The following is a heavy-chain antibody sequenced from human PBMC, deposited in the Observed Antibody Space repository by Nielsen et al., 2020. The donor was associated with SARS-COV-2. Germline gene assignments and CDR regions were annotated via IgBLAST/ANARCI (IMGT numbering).Heavy chain of an antibody. CDR1: RNYA. V-gene: IGHV3-23*01. CDR2: ISYSGETT. Sequence: GGSLRLSCAASRNYAMSWVRQAPGKGLEWVSAISYSGETTYYADSVKGRFTISRDNSKNTLYLQMNSLRAEDTAVYYCASDSNSYNYYYYYGMDVWGQGTTVTVSS. D-gene: IGHD2-2*01. J-gene: IGHJ6*02. CDR3: ASDSNSYNYYYYYGMDV.